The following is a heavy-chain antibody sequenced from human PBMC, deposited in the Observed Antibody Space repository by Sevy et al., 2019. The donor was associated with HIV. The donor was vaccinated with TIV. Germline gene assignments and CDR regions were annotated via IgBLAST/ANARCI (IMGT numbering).Heavy chain of an antibody. CDR1: GYTFSNYF. CDR2: VSPFNGDT. Sequence: ASVKVSCKASGYTFSNYFITWVRQAPGQALEWMGRVSPFNGDTNYAQKFQGRVTMTTDTSTNTAYMDLRSLRSDDTAVYYCARAYCNGGRCYSLAYWGQGTLVTVSS. J-gene: IGHJ4*02. V-gene: IGHV1-18*01. CDR3: ARAYCNGGRCYSLAY. D-gene: IGHD2-15*01.